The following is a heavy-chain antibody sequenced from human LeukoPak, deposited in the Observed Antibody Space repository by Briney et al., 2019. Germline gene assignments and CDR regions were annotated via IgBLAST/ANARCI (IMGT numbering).Heavy chain of an antibody. CDR1: GYTFTGYY. Sequence: ASVKVSCKASGYTFTGYYMHWVRQAPGQGLEWMGWINPNSGGTNYAQKFQGRVTMTRDTSISTAYMELSRLRSDDTAVYYCARDPITMVRGVDYFDYWGQGTLVTVSS. D-gene: IGHD3-10*01. CDR2: INPNSGGT. J-gene: IGHJ4*02. V-gene: IGHV1-2*02. CDR3: ARDPITMVRGVDYFDY.